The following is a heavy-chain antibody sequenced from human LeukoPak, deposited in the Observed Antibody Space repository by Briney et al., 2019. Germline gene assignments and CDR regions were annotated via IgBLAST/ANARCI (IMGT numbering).Heavy chain of an antibody. Sequence: SETLSLTCAVYGGSFSGYYWNWIRQPPGKGLEWIGELNHSGGTNYNPSLKSRITISVDMSKNQFSLKLSSVTAADTALYYCAVAGYGRRFDFWGQGTLVTVSS. V-gene: IGHV4-34*01. CDR1: GGSFSGYY. CDR3: AVAGYGRRFDF. CDR2: LNHSGGT. J-gene: IGHJ4*02. D-gene: IGHD5-18*01.